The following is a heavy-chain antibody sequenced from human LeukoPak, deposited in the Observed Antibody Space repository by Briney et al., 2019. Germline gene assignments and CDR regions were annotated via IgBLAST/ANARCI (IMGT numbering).Heavy chain of an antibody. V-gene: IGHV4-31*03. D-gene: IGHD2-15*01. J-gene: IGHJ4*02. CDR3: ARETHCSGGSCYPGGFDY. CDR1: GGSISSGGYY. Sequence: SETLSLTCTVSGGSISSGGYYWSWIRQHPGKGLEWIGYIYYSGSTYYNPSLKSRVTISVDTSKNQFSLKLSSVTAADRAVYYCARETHCSGGSCYPGGFDYWGQGTLVTVSS. CDR2: IYYSGST.